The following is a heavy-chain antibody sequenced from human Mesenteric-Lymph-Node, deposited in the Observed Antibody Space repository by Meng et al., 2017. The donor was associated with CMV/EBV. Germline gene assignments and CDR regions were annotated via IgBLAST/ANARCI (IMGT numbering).Heavy chain of an antibody. CDR1: GFTFDDYG. Sequence: GESLKISCAASGFTFDDYGMSWVRQAPGKGLEWVSGINWNGGSTGYADSVKGRFTISRDNAKNSLYLQMNSLRAEDTAVYYCARGGKAARPGYFDYWGQGTLVTVSS. D-gene: IGHD6-6*01. V-gene: IGHV3-20*04. CDR3: ARGGKAARPGYFDY. J-gene: IGHJ4*02. CDR2: INWNGGST.